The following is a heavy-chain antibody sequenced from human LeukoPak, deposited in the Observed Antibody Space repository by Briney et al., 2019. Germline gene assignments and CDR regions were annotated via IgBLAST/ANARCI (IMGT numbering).Heavy chain of an antibody. D-gene: IGHD6-13*01. J-gene: IGHJ4*02. Sequence: PGGSLRLSCAVSGFTFSSYSMNWVRQAPGKGLEWVSYISTSGSPIYYADSVKGRFTISRDNAKNTLYLQMNSLRAEDTAVYYCARSSRYFDYWGQGTLVTVSS. CDR1: GFTFSSYS. CDR3: ARSSRYFDY. CDR2: ISTSGSPI. V-gene: IGHV3-48*04.